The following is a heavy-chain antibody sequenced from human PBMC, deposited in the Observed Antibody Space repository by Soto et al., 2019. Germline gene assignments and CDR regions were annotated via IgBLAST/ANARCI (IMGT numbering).Heavy chain of an antibody. V-gene: IGHV5-51*01. CDR3: ARLQGRTYAYLGWFDY. CDR2: IYPGDSET. Sequence: PGESLKISCKGSGDSFTNYLIGWVRQMPGKGLEWMGIIYPGDSETRFSPSFQGQVTISADKSINTAYLQWSSLRASDTAMYYCARLQGRTYAYLGWFDYWGQGTLVTVSS. CDR1: GDSFTNYL. J-gene: IGHJ4*02. D-gene: IGHD3-16*01.